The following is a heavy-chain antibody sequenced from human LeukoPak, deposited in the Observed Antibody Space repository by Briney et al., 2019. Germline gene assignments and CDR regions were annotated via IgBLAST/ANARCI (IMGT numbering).Heavy chain of an antibody. Sequence: SETLSLACTVYGGSFRGYYWSWIRQPPGKGLEWIGEINHSGSTNYNPSLKSRVTISVDTSKNQFSLKLSSVTAADTAVYYCASNRRRYWYFDLWGRGTLVTVSS. CDR3: ASNRRRYWYFDL. CDR1: GGSFRGYY. CDR2: INHSGST. J-gene: IGHJ2*01. D-gene: IGHD1-1*01. V-gene: IGHV4-34*01.